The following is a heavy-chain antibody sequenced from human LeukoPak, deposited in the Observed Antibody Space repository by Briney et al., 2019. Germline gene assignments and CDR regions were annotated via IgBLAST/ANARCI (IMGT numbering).Heavy chain of an antibody. CDR2: ISNNGDRT. J-gene: IGHJ4*02. V-gene: IGHV3-64D*06. CDR1: GFTFDSYD. Sequence: GGSLRLSCAASGFTFDSYDMHWVRQAPGKGLEHVSGISNNGDRTYYADSVKGRFTISRDNSKNTLYLQMSSLRAEDTAVYYCVKGACSTTSCHLDYWGQGTLVTVSS. D-gene: IGHD2-2*01. CDR3: VKGACSTTSCHLDY.